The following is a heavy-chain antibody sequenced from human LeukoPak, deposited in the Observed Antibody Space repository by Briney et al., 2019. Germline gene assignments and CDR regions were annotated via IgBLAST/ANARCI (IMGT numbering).Heavy chain of an antibody. V-gene: IGHV1-8*02. D-gene: IGHD6-19*01. Sequence: ASVKVSCKASGYTFTGYSMHWVRQATGQGLEWMGWMNPNSGNTGYAQKFQGRVTMTRNTSISTAYMELSSLRSEDTAVYYCARGESSGWYSGYWGQGTLVTVSS. J-gene: IGHJ4*02. CDR2: MNPNSGNT. CDR3: ARGESSGWYSGY. CDR1: GYTFTGYS.